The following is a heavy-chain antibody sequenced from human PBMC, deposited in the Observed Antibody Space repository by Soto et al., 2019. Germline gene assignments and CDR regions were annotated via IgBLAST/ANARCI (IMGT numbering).Heavy chain of an antibody. CDR2: ISYDGSNK. J-gene: IGHJ4*02. Sequence: QVQLVESGGGVVQPGRSLRLSCAASGFTFSSYAMHWVRQAPGKGLEWVAVISYDGSNKYYADSVKGRFTISRDNSKNTRYLQMNSLRAEDTAVYYCARDPRVPYSSSHEEVDYWGQGTLVTVSS. V-gene: IGHV3-30-3*01. CDR1: GFTFSSYA. CDR3: ARDPRVPYSSSHEEVDY. D-gene: IGHD6-6*01.